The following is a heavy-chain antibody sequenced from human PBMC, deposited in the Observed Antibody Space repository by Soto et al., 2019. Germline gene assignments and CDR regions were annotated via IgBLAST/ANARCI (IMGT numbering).Heavy chain of an antibody. D-gene: IGHD5-12*01. V-gene: IGHV3-23*01. CDR1: GFTFSSYA. Sequence: GGSLRLSCAASGFTFSSYAMSWVRQAPGKGLEWVSAISGSGGSTYYADSVKGRFTISRDNSKNTLYLQMNSLRAEDTAVYYCAKADTRVATIKGSFDYWGQGTLVTVS. CDR2: ISGSGGST. J-gene: IGHJ4*02. CDR3: AKADTRVATIKGSFDY.